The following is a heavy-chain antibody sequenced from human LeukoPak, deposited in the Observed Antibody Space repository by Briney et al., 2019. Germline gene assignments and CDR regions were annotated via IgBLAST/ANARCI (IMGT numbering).Heavy chain of an antibody. J-gene: IGHJ5*02. CDR3: ARGPIQLWLLGPSEGTNWFDP. CDR2: IISIFGIA. Sequence: ASVKVSCKASGGTFSSYAISWVRQAPGQGLEWMGRIISIFGIANYAQKFQGRVTITADKSTSTTYMELSSLRSEDTAVYYCARGPIQLWLLGPSEGTNWFDPWGQGTLVTVSS. V-gene: IGHV1-69*04. D-gene: IGHD5-18*01. CDR1: GGTFSSYA.